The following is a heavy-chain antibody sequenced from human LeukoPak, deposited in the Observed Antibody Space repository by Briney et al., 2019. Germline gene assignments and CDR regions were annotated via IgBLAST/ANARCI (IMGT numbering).Heavy chain of an antibody. CDR3: ARDSIAVASRGAFDI. D-gene: IGHD6-19*01. V-gene: IGHV3-11*01. CDR1: GFTFSDYY. Sequence: GGSLRLSCAASGFTFSDYYMSWIRQAPVKGLEWVSYISSSGSTIYYADSVKGRFTISRDNAKNSLYLQMNGLRAEDTAVYYCARDSIAVASRGAFDIWGQGTMVTVSS. CDR2: ISSSGSTI. J-gene: IGHJ3*02.